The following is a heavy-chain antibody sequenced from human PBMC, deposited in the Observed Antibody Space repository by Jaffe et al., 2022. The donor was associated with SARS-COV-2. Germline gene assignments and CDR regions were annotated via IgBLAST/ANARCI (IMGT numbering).Heavy chain of an antibody. Sequence: QVQLVESGGGVVQPVGSLRLSCSASGFTFSDYAMHWVRQPPGAGLEWVAVIWHHGRNQDYGDAVKGRFTISRDNSKSMLYLQMNSLRVDDTAVYYCARGNRFGAYYFDSWGQGTLVAVSS. J-gene: IGHJ4*02. D-gene: IGHD3-16*01. CDR2: IWHHGRNQ. V-gene: IGHV3-33*03. CDR3: ARGNRFGAYYFDS. CDR1: GFTFSDYA.